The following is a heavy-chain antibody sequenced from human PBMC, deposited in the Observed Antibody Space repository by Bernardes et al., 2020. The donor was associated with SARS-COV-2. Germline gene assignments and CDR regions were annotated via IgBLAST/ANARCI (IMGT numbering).Heavy chain of an antibody. J-gene: IGHJ6*02. CDR3: AGGVGHYDILTGTGYYYGMDV. V-gene: IGHV4-34*01. CDR1: GGSFSGYY. D-gene: IGHD3-9*01. Sequence: SETLSLTCAVYGGSFSGYYWSWIRQPPGKGLEWIGEINHSGSTNYNPSLKSRVTISVDTSKNQFSLKLSSVTAADTAVYYCAGGVGHYDILTGTGYYYGMDVWGQGTTVTVSS. CDR2: INHSGST.